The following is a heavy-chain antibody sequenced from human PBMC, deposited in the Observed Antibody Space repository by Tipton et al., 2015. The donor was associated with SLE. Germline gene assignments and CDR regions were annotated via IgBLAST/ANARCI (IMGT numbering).Heavy chain of an antibody. Sequence: QLVQSGGGVVQPGGSLRLSCAASGFTFRSYWMNWVRQAPGKGLVWVSRILSDGITTTYADSVKGRFTISRDNAKNTLYLQMNSLRAEDTAVYYCARRDSSGYTTFDLWGQGTMVTVSS. V-gene: IGHV3-74*02. CDR3: ARRDSSGYTTFDL. J-gene: IGHJ3*01. CDR2: ILSDGITT. D-gene: IGHD3-22*01. CDR1: GFTFRSYW.